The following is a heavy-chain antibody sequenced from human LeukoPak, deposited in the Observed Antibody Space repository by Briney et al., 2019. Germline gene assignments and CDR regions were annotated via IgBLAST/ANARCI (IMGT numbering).Heavy chain of an antibody. CDR2: ISWDGVNT. Sequence: GGSLRLSCAASGFTFDDFTMHWVRQPPGKGLEWVSLISWDGVNTYYSDSVKGRFRISRDNSKNSLYLQMNSLTTEDIAFYYCAKDGREGAFEVWGQGTLVTVSS. CDR3: AKDGREGAFEV. V-gene: IGHV3-43*01. CDR1: GFTFDDFT. D-gene: IGHD1-26*01. J-gene: IGHJ3*01.